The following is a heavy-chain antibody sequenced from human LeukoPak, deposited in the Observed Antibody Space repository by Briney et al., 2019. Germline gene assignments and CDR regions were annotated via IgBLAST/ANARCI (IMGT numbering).Heavy chain of an antibody. J-gene: IGHJ4*02. Sequence: GGSLRLSCAASGFTFSSYAMSWVRQAPGKGLEWVSAISGSGDSTYYADSVKGRFTISRDNSKNTLYLQMNSLRAEDTAVYYCAARLVTYCGGDCYSYYFDYWGQGTLVTVSS. CDR2: ISGSGDST. CDR3: AARLVTYCGGDCYSYYFDY. V-gene: IGHV3-23*01. D-gene: IGHD2-21*02. CDR1: GFTFSSYA.